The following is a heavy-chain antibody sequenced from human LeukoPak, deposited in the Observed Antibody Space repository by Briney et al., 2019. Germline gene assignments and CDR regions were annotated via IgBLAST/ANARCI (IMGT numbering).Heavy chain of an antibody. V-gene: IGHV3-23*01. Sequence: GGSLRLSCAASGFTFSSYAMSWVRQAPGKGLEWVSAISGSGGSTNYADSVKGRFTISRDNSKNTLYPQMNSLRAEDTAVYYCAKGAYYYDSSGYYRLGYWGQGTLVTVSS. CDR3: AKGAYYYDSSGYYRLGY. CDR1: GFTFSSYA. CDR2: ISGSGGST. J-gene: IGHJ4*02. D-gene: IGHD3-22*01.